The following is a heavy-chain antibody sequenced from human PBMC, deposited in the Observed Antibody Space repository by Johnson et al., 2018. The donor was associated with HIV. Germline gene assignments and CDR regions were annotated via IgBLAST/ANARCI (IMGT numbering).Heavy chain of an antibody. D-gene: IGHD6-25*01. CDR1: GFTFDDYT. Sequence: VQLVEAGGGVVQPERSLRLSCSASGFTFDDYTMHWVRQAPGKGLEWVSLISWDGGSTYYADSVTGRFTISRDNSKNSLYLQMNSLRTEDTALYYWAKGGVAAAKGAFDIWGQGTMVTVSS. J-gene: IGHJ3*02. CDR2: ISWDGGST. V-gene: IGHV3-43*01. CDR3: AKGGVAAAKGAFDI.